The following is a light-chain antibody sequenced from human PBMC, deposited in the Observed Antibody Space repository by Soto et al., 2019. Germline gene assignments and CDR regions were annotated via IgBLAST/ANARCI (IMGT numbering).Light chain of an antibody. J-gene: IGKJ2*01. Sequence: DIKMTQSPSTLSASVGDRVTITCRASQSINNYLAWYQQVSGKAPRLLMYRASDSESGVPSRFSGSGSGTEFTLIISRLQPDDFATYYCQQYHSYPYTFGQGTKVDI. CDR3: QQYHSYPYT. CDR2: RAS. CDR1: QSINNY. V-gene: IGKV1-5*03.